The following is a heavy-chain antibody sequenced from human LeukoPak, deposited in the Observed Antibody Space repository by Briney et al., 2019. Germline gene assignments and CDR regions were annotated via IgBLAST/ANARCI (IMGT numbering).Heavy chain of an antibody. CDR1: GFTFSSYA. J-gene: IGHJ3*02. CDR2: ISGSGGST. CDR3: AKTTGSSGWYGDAFDI. D-gene: IGHD6-19*01. V-gene: IGHV3-23*01. Sequence: PGGSLRLSCAASGFTFSSYAMSWVRQAPGKGLEWVSAISGSGGSTYYADSVKGRFTISRDNSKNTLYLPMNSLRAEDTAVYYCAKTTGSSGWYGDAFDIWGQGTMVTVSS.